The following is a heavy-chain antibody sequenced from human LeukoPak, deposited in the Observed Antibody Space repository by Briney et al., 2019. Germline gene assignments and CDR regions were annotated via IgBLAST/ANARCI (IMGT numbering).Heavy chain of an antibody. J-gene: IGHJ4*02. V-gene: IGHV1-2*02. CDR3: ARANFLYCSSTSCLFDS. D-gene: IGHD2-2*01. CDR2: INPNDGDT. Sequence: GGSVKVSCKASGYTFTDYYMHWVRQAPGQGFDWMGWINPNDGDTYYAQKFQGRVTMTRDTSTSTAHMEVSRLRSDETAVYYCARANFLYCSSTSCLFDSWGPGTLVTVSS. CDR1: GYTFTDYY.